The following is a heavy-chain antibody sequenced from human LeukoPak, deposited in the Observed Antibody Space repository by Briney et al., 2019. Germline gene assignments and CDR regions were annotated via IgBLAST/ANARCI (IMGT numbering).Heavy chain of an antibody. Sequence: ASVKVSCKASGYTFTGYYIHWLRQAPGQGLEWMGWINPNSGDTSYAQKFQGRVTMTRNTSISTAYMELSSLRSEDTAVYYCARGREGPYGYWGQGTLVTVSS. D-gene: IGHD4-17*01. CDR1: GYTFTGYY. J-gene: IGHJ4*02. CDR2: INPNSGDT. V-gene: IGHV1-8*02. CDR3: ARGREGPYGY.